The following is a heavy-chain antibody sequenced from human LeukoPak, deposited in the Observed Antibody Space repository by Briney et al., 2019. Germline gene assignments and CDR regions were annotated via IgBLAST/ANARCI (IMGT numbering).Heavy chain of an antibody. CDR3: ARADYGDYAGYFDL. D-gene: IGHD4-17*01. CDR1: GFTFSDYY. Sequence: PGGSLRLSCAASGFTFSDYYMSWIRQAPGKGLEWVSYISSSSSYTNYADSVKGRFTISRDNAKNSLYLQMNSLRAEDTALYYCARADYGDYAGYFDLWGRGTLVTVSS. V-gene: IGHV3-11*06. CDR2: ISSSSSYT. J-gene: IGHJ2*01.